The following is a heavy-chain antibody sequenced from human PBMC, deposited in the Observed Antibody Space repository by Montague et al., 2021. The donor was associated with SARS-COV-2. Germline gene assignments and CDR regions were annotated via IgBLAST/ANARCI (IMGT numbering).Heavy chain of an antibody. CDR3: ARGRVNGWYFFDN. CDR2: MYTSGST. D-gene: IGHD6-19*01. V-gene: IGHV4-61*02. Sequence: TLSLTCTVSGGSISSGNYYWSWIRRPAGKGLGWIGRMYTSGSTKYNPSLERRVTISLDTSNNQFSLNLNSVTAADTAVYYCARGRVNGWYFFDNWGQGTLVTVSS. CDR1: GGSISSGNYY. J-gene: IGHJ4*02.